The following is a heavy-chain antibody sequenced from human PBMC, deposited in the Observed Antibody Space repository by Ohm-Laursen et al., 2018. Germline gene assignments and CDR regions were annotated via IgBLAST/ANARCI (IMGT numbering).Heavy chain of an antibody. CDR2: IYYSGST. CDR1: GGSVSSGSYY. J-gene: IGHJ4*02. V-gene: IGHV4-61*01. CDR3: ARARDYYDSSGYYYGLDY. Sequence: SETLSLTWTVSGGSVSSGSYYWSWIRQPPGKGLEWIGYIYYSGSTNYNPSLKSRVTISVDTSKNQFSLKLSSVTAADTAVYYCARARDYYDSSGYYYGLDYWGQGTLVTVSS. D-gene: IGHD3-22*01.